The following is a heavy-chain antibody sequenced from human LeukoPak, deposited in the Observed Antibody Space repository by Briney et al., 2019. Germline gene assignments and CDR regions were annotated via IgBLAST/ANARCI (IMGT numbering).Heavy chain of an antibody. CDR1: GFTFSSYA. CDR3: AKGRAGKEYYFDY. J-gene: IGHJ4*02. Sequence: GGSLRLSCTASGFTFSSYAMNWVRQAPGKGLEWVSGIGAGGTFTYYADSVKGRFTISRDNSRNTLYLQMNSRRADDKAVYYCAKGRAGKEYYFDYWGQGTLVTVSS. V-gene: IGHV3-23*01. D-gene: IGHD3-10*01. CDR2: IGAGGTFT.